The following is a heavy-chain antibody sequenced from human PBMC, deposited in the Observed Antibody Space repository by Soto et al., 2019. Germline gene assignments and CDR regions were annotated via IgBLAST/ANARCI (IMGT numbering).Heavy chain of an antibody. CDR3: ARLPKGTTVTA. Sequence: EVQLVESGGGLVQPGGSLRLSCVASGFTFSSYSMNLVRQAPGKGLEWVSYITSRSDTIYYADSVKGRFTISRDNDKNSLSVQMDSLGEEDTAVYYCARLPKGTTVTAWGQGTRVTVSS. D-gene: IGHD4-17*01. CDR1: GFTFSSYS. CDR2: ITSRSDTI. J-gene: IGHJ4*02. V-gene: IGHV3-48*02.